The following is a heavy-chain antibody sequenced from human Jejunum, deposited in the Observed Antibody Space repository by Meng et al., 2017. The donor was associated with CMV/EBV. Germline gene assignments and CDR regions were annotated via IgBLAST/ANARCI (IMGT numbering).Heavy chain of an antibody. V-gene: IGHV3-48*01. D-gene: IGHD3-10*01. CDR2: ITTTGSAT. J-gene: IGHJ6*02. CDR1: GFTFSSYT. CDR3: ARDYFGNYAMDV. Sequence: AAPGFTFSSYTMNWVRQAPGQGLEWLSSITTTGSATSYADSVRGRFPISRDNAKNSLYLQMNSLSADDTAVYYCARDYFGNYAMDVWGQGTLVTVSS.